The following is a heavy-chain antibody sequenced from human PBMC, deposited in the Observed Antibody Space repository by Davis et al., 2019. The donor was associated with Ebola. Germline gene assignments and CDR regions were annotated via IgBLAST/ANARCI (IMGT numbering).Heavy chain of an antibody. CDR3: TRDRAYKCFDL. CDR2: ISGTRGST. J-gene: IGHJ5*02. V-gene: IGHV3-23*01. CDR1: GFTFSSYG. Sequence: PGGSLRLSCAASGFTFSSYGMSWVRQAPGKGLEWVSAISGTRGSTHYADSVKGRFTISRDNSKNTLILQINSLRVEDTAIYYCTRDRAYKCFDLWGQGTLVTVSS.